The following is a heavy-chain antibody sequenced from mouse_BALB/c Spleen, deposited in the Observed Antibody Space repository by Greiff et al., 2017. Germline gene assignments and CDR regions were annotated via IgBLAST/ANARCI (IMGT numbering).Heavy chain of an antibody. D-gene: IGHD2-4*01. J-gene: IGHJ4*01. CDR1: GYAFTNYL. V-gene: IGHV1-54*01. CDR3: ARNLYYDYDDAMDY. CDR2: INPGSGGT. Sequence: QVQLQQSGAELVRPGTSVKVSCKASGYAFTNYLIEWVKQRPGQGLEWIGVINPGSGGTNYNEKFKGKATLTADKSSSTAYMQLSSLTSDDSAVYFCARNLYYDYDDAMDYWGQGTSVTVSS.